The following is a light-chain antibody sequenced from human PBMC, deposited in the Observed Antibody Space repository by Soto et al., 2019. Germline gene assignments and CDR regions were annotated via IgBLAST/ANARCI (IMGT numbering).Light chain of an antibody. J-gene: IGKJ4*01. V-gene: IGKV3-20*01. CDR3: QQYGSSPLT. Sequence: EIVMTQSPCTLSLSPGERATLSCRASQSVSSSYFSWYQKKPGQPPRLITYGASFRATGTPGMFSGSWSGKDFTLTISLLEPDDSAVYHYQQYGSSPLTFGGGTQVEIK. CDR2: GAS. CDR1: QSVSSSY.